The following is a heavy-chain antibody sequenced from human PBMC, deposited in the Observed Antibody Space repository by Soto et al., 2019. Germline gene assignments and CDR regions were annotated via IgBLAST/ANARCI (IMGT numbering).Heavy chain of an antibody. D-gene: IGHD2-21*01. CDR3: ARQCGGDCANAFDL. J-gene: IGHJ3*01. V-gene: IGHV3-66*04. Sequence: QLVESGGGLVQPGGSLRLSCAASGFTVSSNFMNWVRQSPGKGLEWLAVLYPGPGTYYSDSVKDRFTISRDNSKNTLYLQLNRLRAEDTAIYYCARQCGGDCANAFDLWGQGTRVTVSP. CDR2: LYPGPGT. CDR1: GFTVSSNF.